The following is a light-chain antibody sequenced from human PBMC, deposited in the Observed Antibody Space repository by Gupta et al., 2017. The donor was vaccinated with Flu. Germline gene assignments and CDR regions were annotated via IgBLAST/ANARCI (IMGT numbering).Light chain of an antibody. Sequence: SYELTQPPSVSVSPGQTARITCSGDALPKQYAYWYQQKPGQAPALVIYKDSERPSGIPERFSGSSSGTTVTLTISGVQAEDEADYYCQSADSSGTYVFGTGTKVTVL. J-gene: IGLJ1*01. CDR2: KDS. CDR3: QSADSSGTYV. CDR1: ALPKQY. V-gene: IGLV3-25*02.